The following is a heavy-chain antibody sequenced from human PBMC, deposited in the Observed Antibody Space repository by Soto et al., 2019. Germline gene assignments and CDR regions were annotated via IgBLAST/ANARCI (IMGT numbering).Heavy chain of an antibody. Sequence: ASVKVSCKASGYTFINYYMHWVRQAPGQGLEWMGIINPSGGSTSYAQKFQGRVTMTRDTSTSTVYMELSSLRSEDTAVYYCARDRVQTVTYYDILTGSRTAFDIWGQGTMVTVSS. CDR3: ARDRVQTVTYYDILTGSRTAFDI. D-gene: IGHD3-9*01. CDR2: INPSGGST. J-gene: IGHJ3*02. CDR1: GYTFINYY. V-gene: IGHV1-46*03.